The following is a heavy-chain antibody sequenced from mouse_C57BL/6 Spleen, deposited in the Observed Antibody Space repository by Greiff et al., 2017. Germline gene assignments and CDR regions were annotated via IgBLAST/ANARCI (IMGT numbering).Heavy chain of an antibody. D-gene: IGHD1-1*01. V-gene: IGHV1-81*01. Sequence: VKLVESGAELARPGASVKLSCKASGYTFTSYGISWVKQRTGKGLEWIGEINPRSGKTYYNEKFKGKATLTADKSSSTAYMALRSLTSEDSAVYFCARDYYGSSYAEYFDVWGTGTTVTVSS. J-gene: IGHJ1*03. CDR1: GYTFTSYG. CDR3: ARDYYGSSYAEYFDV. CDR2: INPRSGKT.